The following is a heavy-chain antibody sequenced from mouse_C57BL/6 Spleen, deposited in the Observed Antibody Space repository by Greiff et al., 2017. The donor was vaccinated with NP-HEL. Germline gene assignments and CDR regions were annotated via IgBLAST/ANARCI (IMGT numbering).Heavy chain of an antibody. D-gene: IGHD2-4*01. Sequence: QVQLQQPGAELVKPGASVKLSCKASGYTFTSYWMHWVKQRPGQGLEWIGMIHPNSGSTNYNEKFKSKATLTVDKSSSTAYMQLSSLTSEDSAVYYCANIYYDYDYAMDYWGQRTSVTVSS. V-gene: IGHV1-64*01. CDR1: GYTFTSYW. J-gene: IGHJ4*01. CDR2: IHPNSGST. CDR3: ANIYYDYDYAMDY.